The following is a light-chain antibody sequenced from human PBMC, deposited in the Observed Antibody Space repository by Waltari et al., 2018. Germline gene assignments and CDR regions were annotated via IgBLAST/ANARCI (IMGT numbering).Light chain of an antibody. V-gene: IGKV1-5*01. Sequence: DIQMTQSPSTLSASVGDRVTITCRASQSISSWLAWYQQKPGKVPKLLIYAASSLQSGVPSRFSGSGSGTEFTLTISSLQPDDFATYYCQQYHSPWTFGQGTKVEIK. CDR3: QQYHSPWT. CDR1: QSISSW. CDR2: AAS. J-gene: IGKJ1*01.